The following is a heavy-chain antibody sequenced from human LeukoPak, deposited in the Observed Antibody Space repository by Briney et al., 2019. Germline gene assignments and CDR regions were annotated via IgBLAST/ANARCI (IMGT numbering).Heavy chain of an antibody. Sequence: PGGSLRPSCAASGFPFSSYSMNWVRQAPGQGLEWVSSLSSTSSFIYYADSVKGRFTISRDNAKNSLYLQMNSLRAEDTAVYYCASPYSSSWYYFDYWGQGTLVTVSS. V-gene: IGHV3-21*01. CDR1: GFPFSSYS. J-gene: IGHJ4*02. CDR2: LSSTSSFI. CDR3: ASPYSSSWYYFDY. D-gene: IGHD6-13*01.